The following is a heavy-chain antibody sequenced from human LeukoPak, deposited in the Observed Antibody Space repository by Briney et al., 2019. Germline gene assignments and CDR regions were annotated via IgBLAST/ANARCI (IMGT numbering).Heavy chain of an antibody. V-gene: IGHV3-30*18. CDR2: IWYGGSNK. D-gene: IGHD6-19*01. J-gene: IGHJ3*02. Sequence: GRSLRLSCAASGFTFSSYGMHWVRQAPGKGLEWVAVIWYGGSNKYYADSVKGRFTISRDNSKNTLYLQMNSLRAEDTAVYYCAKERSGYSSTHPRPDAFDIWGQGTMVTVSS. CDR1: GFTFSSYG. CDR3: AKERSGYSSTHPRPDAFDI.